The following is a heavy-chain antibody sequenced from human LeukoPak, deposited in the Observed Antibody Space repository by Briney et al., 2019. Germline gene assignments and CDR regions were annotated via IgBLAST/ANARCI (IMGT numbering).Heavy chain of an antibody. CDR3: ASGKQGYCSSTSCSLDY. V-gene: IGHV1-69*05. CDR2: IIPIFGTA. J-gene: IGHJ4*02. CDR1: GGTFSSYA. D-gene: IGHD2-2*01. Sequence: ASVKVSCKASGGTFSSYAMSWVRQAPGQGLEWMGGIIPIFGTANYAQKFQGRVTITTDESTSTAYMELSSLRSEDTAVYYCASGKQGYCSSTSCSLDYWGQGTLVTVSS.